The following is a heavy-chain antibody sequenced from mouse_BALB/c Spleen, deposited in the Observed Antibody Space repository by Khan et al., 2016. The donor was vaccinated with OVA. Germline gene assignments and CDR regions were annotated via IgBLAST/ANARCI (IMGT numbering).Heavy chain of an antibody. CDR1: GYSFTSYW. CDR3: ARSYYGYYFDF. J-gene: IGHJ2*01. CDR2: IDPSDSET. Sequence: QVQLKQSGPQLVRPGASVKISCKASGYSFTSYWMHWVRQRPGQGLEWTGMIDPSDSETRLNQKFKDKATLTVDKSSNTAYMLLSSPTSDDSAVSYCARSYYGYYFDFRGQGTTLTVSS. V-gene: IGHV1S126*01. D-gene: IGHD1-2*01.